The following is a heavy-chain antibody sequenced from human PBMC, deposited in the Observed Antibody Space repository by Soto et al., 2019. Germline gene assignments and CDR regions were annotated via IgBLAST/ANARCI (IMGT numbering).Heavy chain of an antibody. D-gene: IGHD1-26*01. CDR2: ISAYNGNT. CDR1: GYTFTSYG. Sequence: ASVKVSCKASGYTFTSYGISWVRQAPGQGLKWMGWISAYNGNTNYVQKLQGRVTMTTDTSTSTAYMELRSLRSEDTAVYYCASGSGSYYVPRFDYWGQGTLVTVSS. V-gene: IGHV1-18*01. CDR3: ASGSGSYYVPRFDY. J-gene: IGHJ4*02.